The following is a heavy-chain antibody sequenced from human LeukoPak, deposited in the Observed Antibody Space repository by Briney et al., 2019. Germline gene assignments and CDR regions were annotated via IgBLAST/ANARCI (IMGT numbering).Heavy chain of an antibody. Sequence: GGSLRLSCEASGFSFSSYNMDWVRQTPGKGLEWISSITTSSSYTFYADSVKGRFTISRDNSKNSLYLQMNSLRAEDTALYYCAKGPGRGSYRYGYFDYWGQGTLVTVSS. CDR3: AKGPGRGSYRYGYFDY. J-gene: IGHJ4*02. CDR2: ITTSSSYT. V-gene: IGHV3-21*04. D-gene: IGHD3-16*02. CDR1: GFSFSSYN.